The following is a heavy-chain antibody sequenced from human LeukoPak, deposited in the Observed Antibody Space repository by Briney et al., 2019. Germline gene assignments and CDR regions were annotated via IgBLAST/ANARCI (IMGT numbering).Heavy chain of an antibody. CDR3: ARTPKRCRELYQPGDS. D-gene: IGHD3-10*01. CDR1: GYTFTNYG. V-gene: IGHV1-18*01. CDR2: ISAYNGNA. J-gene: IGHJ4*02. Sequence: VASVKVSCKASGYTFTNYGITWVRQVPGQGLEWLGWISAYNGNANYAQNLQDRVTLTSDTSTSTAYIELRSLRSDDTGIYYCARTPKRCRELYQPGDSWGQGTLLTVSS.